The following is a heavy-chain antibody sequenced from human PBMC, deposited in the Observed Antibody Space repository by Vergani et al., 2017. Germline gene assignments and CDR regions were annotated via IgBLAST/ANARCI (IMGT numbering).Heavy chain of an antibody. J-gene: IGHJ4*02. V-gene: IGHV4-31*03. CDR2: IYYSGST. D-gene: IGHD6-19*01. Sequence: QVQLQESGPGLVKPSQTLSLTCTVSGGSISSGGYYWSWNRQHPGKGLEWIGYIYYSGSTYYNPSLKSRVTISVDTSKNQFSLKLSSVTAADTAVYYCARDIAVAGLYYFDYWGQGTLVTVSS. CDR3: ARDIAVAGLYYFDY. CDR1: GGSISSGGYY.